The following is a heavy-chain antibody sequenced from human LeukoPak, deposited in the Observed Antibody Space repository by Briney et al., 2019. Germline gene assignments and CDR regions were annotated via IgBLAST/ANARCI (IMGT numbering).Heavy chain of an antibody. D-gene: IGHD1-1*01. CDR1: GGSISSSSYY. Sequence: PSETLSLTCTVSGGSISSSSYYWGWIRQPPGKGLEWIGSIYYSGSTYYNPSLKSRVTISVDTSKNQFSLKLSSVTAADTAVYYCARVGQLERLSDAFDIWGQGTMVTVSS. V-gene: IGHV4-39*01. CDR3: ARVGQLERLSDAFDI. CDR2: IYYSGST. J-gene: IGHJ3*02.